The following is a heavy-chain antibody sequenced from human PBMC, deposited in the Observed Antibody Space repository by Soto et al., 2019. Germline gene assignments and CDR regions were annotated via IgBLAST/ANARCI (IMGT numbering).Heavy chain of an antibody. Sequence: QVQFQESGPGLVKPSETLSLTCTVSGGSIDNYYCSWFRQPPGKGLEWIGYISYSGYSAYNFSLKXXVXXSMGTSKTQFYLTLESVTATDTAVYYCARHGFGPLHGLVDVWGQGTTVIVSS. D-gene: IGHD3-10*01. V-gene: IGHV4-59*08. CDR2: ISYSGYS. CDR3: ARHGFGPLHGLVDV. CDR1: GGSIDNYY. J-gene: IGHJ6*02.